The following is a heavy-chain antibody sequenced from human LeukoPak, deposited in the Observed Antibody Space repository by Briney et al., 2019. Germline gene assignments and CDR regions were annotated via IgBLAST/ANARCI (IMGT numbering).Heavy chain of an antibody. Sequence: GESLKTPCRGSGYSFTTNWIGWVRQLPGKGLGWRGIICPGESATRYSPSSEGHVTITADKSINTAYLQWSSLKASDAAIYYCARRRDERGYKDIFDIWGQGTMVTVSS. CDR3: ARRRDERGYKDIFDI. CDR2: ICPGESAT. J-gene: IGHJ3*02. CDR1: GYSFTTNW. V-gene: IGHV5-51*01. D-gene: IGHD5-18*01.